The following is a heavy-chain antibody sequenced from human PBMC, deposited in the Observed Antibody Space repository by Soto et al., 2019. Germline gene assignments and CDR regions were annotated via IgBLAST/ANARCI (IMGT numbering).Heavy chain of an antibody. CDR1: GFTFSSYA. J-gene: IGHJ4*02. V-gene: IGHV3-30-3*01. CDR2: ISYDGSNK. D-gene: IGHD2-15*01. Sequence: GSLRLSCAASGFTFSSYAMHWVRQAPGKGLEWVAVISYDGSNKYYADSVKGRFTISRDNSKNTLYLQMNSLRAEDTAVYYCAREELYCSGGSCYSVGSCDYWGQGTLVTVSS. CDR3: AREELYCSGGSCYSVGSCDY.